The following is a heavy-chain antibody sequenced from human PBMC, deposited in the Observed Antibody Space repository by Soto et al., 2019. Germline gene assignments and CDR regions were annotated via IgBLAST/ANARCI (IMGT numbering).Heavy chain of an antibody. Sequence: QITLKESGPTLVKPTQTLTLTCTFSGFSLSTSGVGVGWIRQPPGKALEWLALIYWDDDKRYSPSLKSRLTLXKXXSKNQVVLTMTNMDPVDTATYYCAHSGGSYFRFDPWGQGTLVTVSS. CDR2: IYWDDDK. D-gene: IGHD1-26*01. J-gene: IGHJ5*02. CDR1: GFSLSTSGVG. CDR3: AHSGGSYFRFDP. V-gene: IGHV2-5*02.